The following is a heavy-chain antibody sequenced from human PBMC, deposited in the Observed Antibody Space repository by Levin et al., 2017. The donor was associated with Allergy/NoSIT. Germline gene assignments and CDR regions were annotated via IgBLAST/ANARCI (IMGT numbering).Heavy chain of an antibody. D-gene: IGHD2-8*02. V-gene: IGHV3-23*01. J-gene: IGHJ4*02. CDR2: ISGSGAST. CDR3: AKGDCTGGVCLIDY. Sequence: GGSLRLSCAASGFTFSSYAMRWVRQAPGKGLEWVSAISGSGASTYYADSVKGRFTISRDNSKNTLYLQMNSLRAEDTAVYYCAKGDCTGGVCLIDYWGQGALVTVSS. CDR1: GFTFSSYA.